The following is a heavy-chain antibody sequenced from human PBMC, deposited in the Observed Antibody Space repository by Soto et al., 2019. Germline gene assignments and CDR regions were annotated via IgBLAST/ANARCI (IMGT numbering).Heavy chain of an antibody. D-gene: IGHD3-22*01. J-gene: IGHJ4*02. V-gene: IGHV5-10-1*01. CDR2: IDPSDSQT. CDR1: VHLFNNHW. CDR3: ARQIYDSDTGPNFQYYFDS. Sequence: GEALKISYKGPVHLFNNHWIGWVRQTPVKVLEWMGRIDPSDSQTYYSPSFRGHVTIPVTKSITTVFLQWSSLRASDTAMYYCARQIYDSDTGPNFQYYFDSWGQGTPVTVSS.